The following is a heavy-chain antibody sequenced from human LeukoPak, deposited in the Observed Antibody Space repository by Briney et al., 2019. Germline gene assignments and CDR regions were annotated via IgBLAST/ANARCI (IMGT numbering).Heavy chain of an antibody. J-gene: IGHJ4*02. D-gene: IGHD3-22*01. CDR3: ARDHPYYYDSSGYFDY. Sequence: SETLSLTCTVSGGSISSYYWSWIRQPPGKGLEWIGYIYYSGSTNYNPSLKSRVTISVDTSKNQFSLKLSSVTAADTTVYYCARDHPYYYDSSGYFDYWSQGTLVTVSS. CDR1: GGSISSYY. CDR2: IYYSGST. V-gene: IGHV4-59*01.